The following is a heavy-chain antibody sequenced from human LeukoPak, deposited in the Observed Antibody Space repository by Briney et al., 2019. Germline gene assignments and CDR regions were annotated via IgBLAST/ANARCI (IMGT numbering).Heavy chain of an antibody. CDR2: IYYSGST. CDR1: GGSISSSY. Sequence: PSETLSLTCTVSGGSISSSYRSWVRHPPGKGPGWVGYIYYSGSTNYNPSLKSRVTISVDTSKNQFSLKLSSVTAADTAVYYCARDFLTDGYYYYGMDVWGQGTTVTVSS. V-gene: IGHV4-59*01. J-gene: IGHJ6*02. CDR3: ARDFLTDGYYYYGMDV. D-gene: IGHD2-21*02.